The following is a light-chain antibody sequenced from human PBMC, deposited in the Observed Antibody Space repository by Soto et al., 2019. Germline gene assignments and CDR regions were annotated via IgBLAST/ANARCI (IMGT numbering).Light chain of an antibody. CDR1: QSISDN. Sequence: DIVMTQSPTILSVSLGERATLSCLASQSISDNLAWYQQRSGQAHRLLIYGASTRATGVPARFSGSGSRTEFTITISSLQSDDFAIYYCQQYKSWPPLTFGGGTKVE. CDR2: GAS. V-gene: IGKV3-15*01. CDR3: QQYKSWPPLT. J-gene: IGKJ4*01.